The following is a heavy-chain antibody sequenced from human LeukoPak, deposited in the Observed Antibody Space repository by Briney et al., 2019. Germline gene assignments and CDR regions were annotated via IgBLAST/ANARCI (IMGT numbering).Heavy chain of an antibody. CDR1: GFTFSSYS. D-gene: IGHD2-2*01. J-gene: IGHJ6*03. CDR2: ISSSSSTI. V-gene: IGHV3-48*01. Sequence: GGSLRLSCAASGFTFSSYSMNWVRQAPGKGLEWVSYISSSSSTIYYADSVKGRFTISRDNAKNSLYLQMNSLRAEDTAVYYCAREQDIVVVPGYMDVWGKGTTVTVSS. CDR3: AREQDIVVVPGYMDV.